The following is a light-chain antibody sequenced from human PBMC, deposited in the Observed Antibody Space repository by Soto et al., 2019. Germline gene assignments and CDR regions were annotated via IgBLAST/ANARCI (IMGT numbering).Light chain of an antibody. CDR1: SSDVGGYNY. J-gene: IGLJ1*01. V-gene: IGLV2-14*01. Sequence: QSVLTQPASVSGSPGQSITISCTGTSSDVGGYNYVSWYQQHPGKAPKFMIHDVSNRPSGVSNRFSGSKSGNTASLTISGLQAEDEAEYYCISYTSSSLYVFGTGTKVTVL. CDR2: DVS. CDR3: ISYTSSSLYV.